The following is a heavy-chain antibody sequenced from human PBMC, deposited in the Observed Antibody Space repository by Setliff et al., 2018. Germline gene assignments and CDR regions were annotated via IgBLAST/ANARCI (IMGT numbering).Heavy chain of an antibody. Sequence: SETLSLTCNVSGDSINRSGYYWGWIRQPPGKGLEWIGSNSGSNDYNASLKSRLIITRDTSKNQISLKLTSVTAADTAVYYCGRGFSRIEGWGNWFDPWGQGILVTVSS. CDR3: GRGFSRIEGWGNWFDP. CDR1: GDSINRSGYY. V-gene: IGHV4-39*01. CDR2: NSGSN. D-gene: IGHD2-15*01. J-gene: IGHJ5*02.